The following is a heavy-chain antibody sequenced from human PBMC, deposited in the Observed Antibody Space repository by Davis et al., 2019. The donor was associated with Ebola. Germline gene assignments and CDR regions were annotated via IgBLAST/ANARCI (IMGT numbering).Heavy chain of an antibody. CDR1: GGSMSNYY. J-gene: IGHJ4*02. D-gene: IGHD3-3*01. CDR3: ARGKVWSGYSFDY. CDR2: IYYSGNT. Sequence: MPSETLSLTCTVSGGSMSNYYWSWIRQSPGKGLEWIGYIYYSGNTNYNPSLKSRVTISVDTSKNQFSLKLSSVTAADTAVYYCARGKVWSGYSFDYWGQGTLVTVSS. V-gene: IGHV4-59*12.